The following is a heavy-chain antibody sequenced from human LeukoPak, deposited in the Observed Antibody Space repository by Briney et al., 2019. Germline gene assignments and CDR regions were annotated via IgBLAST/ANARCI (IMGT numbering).Heavy chain of an antibody. V-gene: IGHV3-74*01. J-gene: IGHJ4*02. CDR3: ATQQGGNSAY. D-gene: IGHD1-7*01. Sequence: GGSLRLSCVASGNYWMHWVRQAPGKGLVWVSHINSDGSWTTYADSVKGRFTISRDNAKNMLYLQVNSLRAEDTAVYYCATQQGGNSAYWGQGTLVTVSS. CDR1: GNYW. CDR2: INSDGSWT.